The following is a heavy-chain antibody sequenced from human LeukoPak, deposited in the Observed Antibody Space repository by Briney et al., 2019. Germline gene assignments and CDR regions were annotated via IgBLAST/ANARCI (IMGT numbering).Heavy chain of an antibody. CDR3: ARLRGGWYFDL. J-gene: IGHJ2*01. CDR1: GFTFTSYA. D-gene: IGHD3-10*01. CDR2: IGAGGGST. Sequence: LSGRSLRLSCAASGFTFTSYAMSWVRQTPGKGLEWVSSIGAGGGSTYYADSVKGRLTISRDDSKNTLYVQMNSLRAEDTAVYYCARLRGGWYFDLWGRGTLVTVSS. V-gene: IGHV3-23*01.